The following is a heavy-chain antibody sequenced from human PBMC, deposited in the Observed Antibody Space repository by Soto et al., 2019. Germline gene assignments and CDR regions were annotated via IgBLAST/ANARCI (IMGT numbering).Heavy chain of an antibody. D-gene: IGHD5-18*01. V-gene: IGHV3-66*04. CDR1: GFTVSSNY. CDR3: ARHGYSYGGGYFDY. J-gene: IGHJ4*02. CDR2: IYSGGSA. Sequence: EVQLVESGGGLVQPGGSLRLSCAASGFTVSSNYMSWVRQAPGKGLEWVSVIYSGGSAYYADSVKGRFTISRDDTKNTLYLPMNSLRAENTAVYYCARHGYSYGGGYFDYWGQGSQVTVS.